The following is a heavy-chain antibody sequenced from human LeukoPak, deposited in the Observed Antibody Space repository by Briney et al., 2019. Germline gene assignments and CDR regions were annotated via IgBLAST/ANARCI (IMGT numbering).Heavy chain of an antibody. Sequence: SETLSLTCTVSGGSISSGGYHWSWIRQHPGKGLEWIGYIYNSGSTYYNPSLKSRVTISVDTSKNQSSLKLSSVTAADTAVYYCARTDRSSGFDYWGQGTLVTVSS. V-gene: IGHV4-31*03. CDR2: IYNSGST. J-gene: IGHJ4*02. CDR3: ARTDRSSGFDY. CDR1: GGSISSGGYH.